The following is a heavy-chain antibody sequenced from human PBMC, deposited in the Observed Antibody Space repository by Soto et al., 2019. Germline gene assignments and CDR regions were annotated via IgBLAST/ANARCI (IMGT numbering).Heavy chain of an antibody. V-gene: IGHV3-53*01. CDR3: ARDLVRGVHEYYYGLQV. Sequence: GGSLRLSCAASGFIVSTNYMTWVRQAPGKGLEWVSVIHSDDSTYYADSVKGRFTISRDNAKNSLYLHMSSLRAEDTAVYYCARDLVRGVHEYYYGLQVWGQGTTVTVSS. J-gene: IGHJ6*02. D-gene: IGHD3-10*01. CDR1: GFIVSTNY. CDR2: IHSDDST.